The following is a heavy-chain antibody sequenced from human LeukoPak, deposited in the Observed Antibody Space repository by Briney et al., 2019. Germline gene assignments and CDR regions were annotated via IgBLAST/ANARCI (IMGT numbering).Heavy chain of an antibody. J-gene: IGHJ4*02. Sequence: PGGSLRLSCAASGFTFSSYSMNWVRQAPGKGLEWVSSISSSSSYIYYADSVKGRFTISRDNAKNSLYLLMNSLRAEDTAVYYCARGGVRGVNYFDYWGQGTLVTVSS. CDR2: ISSSSSYI. D-gene: IGHD3-10*01. CDR1: GFTFSSYS. CDR3: ARGGVRGVNYFDY. V-gene: IGHV3-21*01.